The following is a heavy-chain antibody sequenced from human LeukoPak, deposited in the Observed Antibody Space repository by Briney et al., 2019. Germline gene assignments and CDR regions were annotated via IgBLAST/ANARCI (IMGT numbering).Heavy chain of an antibody. V-gene: IGHV3-9*01. J-gene: IGHJ4*02. CDR3: AKALEWGKRYYFDY. CDR2: ISWNSGSI. D-gene: IGHD3-3*01. CDR1: GFTFDDYA. Sequence: PGGSLRLSCAASGFTFDDYAMHWVRQAPGKGLEWVSGISWNSGSIGYADSVKGRFTISRDNAKNSLYLQMNSLRAEDTALYYCAKALEWGKRYYFDYWGQGTLVTVSS.